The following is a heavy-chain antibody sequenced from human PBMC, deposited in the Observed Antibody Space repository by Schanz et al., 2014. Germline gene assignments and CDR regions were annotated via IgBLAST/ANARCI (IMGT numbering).Heavy chain of an antibody. CDR1: GFIFSSHS. Sequence: EVQLVESGGGLVQRGGSLRLSCAASGFIFSSHSMKWVRQAPGKGLEWVSYISSSSRTIYYADSVKGRFTISRDNAKTSLYLQMNSLRPEDTAVYYCAKYGGELGVSFEYWGQGTLVTVSS. CDR3: AKYGGELGVSFEY. D-gene: IGHD7-27*01. J-gene: IGHJ4*02. CDR2: ISSSSRTI. V-gene: IGHV3-48*01.